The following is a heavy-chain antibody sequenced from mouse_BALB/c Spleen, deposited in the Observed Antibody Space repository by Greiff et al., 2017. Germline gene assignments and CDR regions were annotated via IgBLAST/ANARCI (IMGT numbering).Heavy chain of an antibody. Sequence: VQLQQSGAELVRPGTSVKVSCKASGYAFTNYLIEWVKQRPGQGLEWIGVINPGSGGTNYNEKFKGKATLTADKSSSTAYMQLSSLTSDDSAVYFGARRGGNHDGPFDYWGQGTTLTVSS. CDR3: ARRGGNHDGPFDY. J-gene: IGHJ2*01. V-gene: IGHV1-54*01. CDR1: GYAFTNYL. D-gene: IGHD2-1*01. CDR2: INPGSGGT.